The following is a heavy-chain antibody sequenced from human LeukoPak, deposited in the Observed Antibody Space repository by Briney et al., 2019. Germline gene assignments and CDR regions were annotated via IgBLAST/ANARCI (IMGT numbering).Heavy chain of an antibody. J-gene: IGHJ4*02. CDR3: ARGTRLYSGSGSYFLDY. Sequence: GGSLRLSCAASGFTFSDYYMSWIRQAPGKGLEWVSYISSSSSYTNYADSVKGRFTISRDNAKNSLYLQMNSLRAEDTAVYYCARGTRLYSGSGSYFLDYWGQGTLVTVSS. CDR1: GFTFSDYY. V-gene: IGHV3-11*06. D-gene: IGHD3-10*01. CDR2: ISSSSSYT.